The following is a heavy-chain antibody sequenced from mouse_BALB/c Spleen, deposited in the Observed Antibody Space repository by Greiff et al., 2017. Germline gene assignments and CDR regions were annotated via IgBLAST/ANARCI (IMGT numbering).Heavy chain of an antibody. Sequence: EVKLMESGGGLVKPGGSLKLSCAASGFTFSSYGMSWVRQTPDKRLEWVATISSGGSYTYYPDSVKGRFTISRDNAKNTLYLQMSSLKSEDTAMYYCARHGGYDSFAYWGQGTLVTVSA. CDR1: GFTFSSYG. CDR3: ARHGGYDSFAY. D-gene: IGHD2-2*01. J-gene: IGHJ3*01. V-gene: IGHV5-6*03. CDR2: ISSGGSYT.